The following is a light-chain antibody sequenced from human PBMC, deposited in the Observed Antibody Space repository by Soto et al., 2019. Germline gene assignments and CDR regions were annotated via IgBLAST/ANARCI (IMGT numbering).Light chain of an antibody. CDR2: AAS. V-gene: IGKV1-12*01. Sequence: DIPMSQSPSSVSASVEDRVTIPCRASQGISSWLAWYQQKPGKAPKLLIYAASSLQSGVPSRFSASGSGTEFTLTISDMQPDDFATYYCQQYYRYPWMFGQGTKVDI. CDR1: QGISSW. CDR3: QQYYRYPWM. J-gene: IGKJ1*01.